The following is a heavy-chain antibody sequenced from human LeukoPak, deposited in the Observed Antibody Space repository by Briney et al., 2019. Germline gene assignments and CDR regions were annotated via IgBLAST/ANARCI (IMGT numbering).Heavy chain of an antibody. V-gene: IGHV4-39*02. CDR1: GASISSSDYY. Sequence: SETLSLTCSVSGASISSSDYYWGWIRQPPGKGLEWIGRINYSGSTYYNPSLKSRVTISVDASKNHFSLRLTSMTAADTAVYYCARLTHSYYSDTSGYYPYYYMDVWGKGTTVTVSS. J-gene: IGHJ6*03. CDR2: INYSGST. D-gene: IGHD3-22*01. CDR3: ARLTHSYYSDTSGYYPYYYMDV.